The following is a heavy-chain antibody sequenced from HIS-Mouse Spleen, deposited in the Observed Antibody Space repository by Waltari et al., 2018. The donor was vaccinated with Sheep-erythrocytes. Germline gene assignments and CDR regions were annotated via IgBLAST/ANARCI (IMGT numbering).Heavy chain of an antibody. J-gene: IGHJ4*02. CDR3: ARAPYCYDSSGYYYFDY. CDR2: IYYSGST. Sequence: QVQLQESGPGLVKPSQTLSLTCTVSGGSISSGDYYWSWIRQPPGKGLEWIGYIYYSGSTYYNPSLKSRVTISVDTSKNQFSLKLSSVTAADTAVYYCARAPYCYDSSGYYYFDYWGQGTLVTVSS. D-gene: IGHD3-22*01. CDR1: GGSISSGDYY. V-gene: IGHV4-30-4*01.